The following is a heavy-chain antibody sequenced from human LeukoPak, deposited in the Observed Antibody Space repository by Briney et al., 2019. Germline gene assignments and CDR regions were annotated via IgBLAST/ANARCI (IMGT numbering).Heavy chain of an antibody. CDR3: ARESSGWYYYYYGMDV. CDR2: IWYDGSNK. D-gene: IGHD6-19*01. Sequence: GGSLRLSCAASGFTFSSYGMHWVRQALGKGLEWVAVIWYDGSNKYYADSVKGRFTISRDNSKNTLYLQMNSLRAEDTAVYYCARESSGWYYYYYGMDVWGQGTTVTVSS. J-gene: IGHJ6*02. CDR1: GFTFSSYG. V-gene: IGHV3-33*01.